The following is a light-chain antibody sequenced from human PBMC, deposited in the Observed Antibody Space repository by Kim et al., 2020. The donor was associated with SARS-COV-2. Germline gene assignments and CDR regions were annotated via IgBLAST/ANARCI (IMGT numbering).Light chain of an antibody. J-gene: IGKJ4*01. CDR3: QHYDNRSLT. Sequence: ASVGDRVTISCQASHDISNYLNWYQHKPGKAPKLLIYDASNLETGVPSRFSGSVSGTDFTFTSSGLQPEDIATNYCQHYDNRSLTFGGETKVDIK. CDR2: DAS. CDR1: HDISNY. V-gene: IGKV1-33*01.